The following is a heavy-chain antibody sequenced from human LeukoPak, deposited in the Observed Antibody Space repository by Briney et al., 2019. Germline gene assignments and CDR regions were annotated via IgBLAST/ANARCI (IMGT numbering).Heavy chain of an antibody. Sequence: GGSLRLSCGASGFTFDDYGMSWVRQAPGKGQEWVSGINWNGGSTGYADSVKGRFTISRDNAKNSLYLQMNSLRAEDTALYYCARDGYYDSSGYYSIDYWGQGTLVTVSP. J-gene: IGHJ4*02. D-gene: IGHD3-22*01. CDR2: INWNGGST. V-gene: IGHV3-20*04. CDR1: GFTFDDYG. CDR3: ARDGYYDSSGYYSIDY.